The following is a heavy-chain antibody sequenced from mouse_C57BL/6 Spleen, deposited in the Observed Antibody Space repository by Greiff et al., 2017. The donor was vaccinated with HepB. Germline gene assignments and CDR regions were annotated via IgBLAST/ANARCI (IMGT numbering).Heavy chain of an antibody. J-gene: IGHJ2*01. Sequence: VQLKQSGAELVRPGASVKLSCTASGFNIKDDYMHWVKQRPEQGLEWIGWIDPENGDTEYASKFQGKATITADTSSNTAYLQLSSLTSEDTAVYYCTGGGYFDYWGQGTTLTVSS. CDR1: GFNIKDDY. CDR2: IDPENGDT. V-gene: IGHV14-4*01. CDR3: TGGGYFDY.